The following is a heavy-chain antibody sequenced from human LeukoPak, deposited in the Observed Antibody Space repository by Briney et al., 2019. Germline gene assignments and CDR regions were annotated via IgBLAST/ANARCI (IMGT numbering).Heavy chain of an antibody. V-gene: IGHV3-30-3*01. Sequence: GRSLRLSCAASGFTFSSYAMHWVRQAPGKGLEWVAVISYDGSNKYYADSVKGRFTISRDNSKNTLYLQMNSLRAEDTAVYYCAGGYDSSGYFPGTPRQFDYWGQGTLVTVSS. D-gene: IGHD3-22*01. CDR3: AGGYDSSGYFPGTPRQFDY. J-gene: IGHJ4*02. CDR1: GFTFSSYA. CDR2: ISYDGSNK.